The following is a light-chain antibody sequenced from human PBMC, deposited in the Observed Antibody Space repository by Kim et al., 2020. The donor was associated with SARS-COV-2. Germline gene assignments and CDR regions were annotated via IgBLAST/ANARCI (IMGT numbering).Light chain of an antibody. Sequence: ASVGDRVTITCRASRDINIDLAWFQQKPGKAPKSLIYAASSLHSGVPSKFSGSRSGTDFILTISSLQPEDSGTYFCQQYKSYPITFGQGTRLEIK. V-gene: IGKV1-16*02. J-gene: IGKJ5*01. CDR1: RDINID. CDR3: QQYKSYPIT. CDR2: AAS.